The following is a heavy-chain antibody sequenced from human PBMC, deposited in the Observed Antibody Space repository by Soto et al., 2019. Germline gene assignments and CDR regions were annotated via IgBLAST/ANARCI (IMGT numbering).Heavy chain of an antibody. V-gene: IGHV4-4*02. J-gene: IGHJ4*02. CDR3: ASGRYYDSSGYYSDY. Sequence: QVQLQESGPGLVKPSGTLSLTCAVSGGSISSSNWWSWGRQPPGKGLEWIGEIYHSGSTNDNPSLKSRVTISVDKSKNQFSLQLSSVTAEDTAVYYGASGRYYDSSGYYSDYWGQGTLVTVSS. CDR1: GGSISSSNW. CDR2: IYHSGST. D-gene: IGHD3-22*01.